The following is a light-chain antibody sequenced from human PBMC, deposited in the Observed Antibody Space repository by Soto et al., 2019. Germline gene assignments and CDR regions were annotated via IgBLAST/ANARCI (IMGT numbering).Light chain of an antibody. CDR2: GAS. J-gene: IGKJ4*01. V-gene: IGKV3-20*01. Sequence: EIVLTQSPGTLSLSPGERATLSCRASQSVSKNFLAWYQQKPGQAPRRLLSGASNRATGIPDRFSGSGSVTDFSLTIDRLEPEDLVVYFCQHYGSSPPTFGGGTNVAIK. CDR3: QHYGSSPPT. CDR1: QSVSKNF.